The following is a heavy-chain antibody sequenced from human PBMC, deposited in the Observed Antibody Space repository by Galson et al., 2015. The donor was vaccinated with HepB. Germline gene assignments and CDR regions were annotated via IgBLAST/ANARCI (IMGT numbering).Heavy chain of an antibody. Sequence: SLRLSCAASGFTLNSYWMSWVRQAPGKGLEWVANINQGGSETYYVDSVKGRFTISRDNAKNSLSLEMNSLRVEGTALYFCARGGWYPEYWGQGILVTVSS. D-gene: IGHD6-19*01. CDR3: ARGGWYPEY. J-gene: IGHJ4*02. CDR2: INQGGSET. CDR1: GFTLNSYW. V-gene: IGHV3-7*03.